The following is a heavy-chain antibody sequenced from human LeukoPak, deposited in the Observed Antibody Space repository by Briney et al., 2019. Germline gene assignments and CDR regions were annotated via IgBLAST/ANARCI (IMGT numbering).Heavy chain of an antibody. CDR2: INPNSGGT. D-gene: IGHD5-12*01. CDR3: ARDSTILRPHNAFDI. Sequence: ASVKVSCKASGYTFTSYYMHWVRQAPGQGLEWMGWINPNSGGTNYAQKFQGRVTMTRDTSISTAYMELSRLRSDDTAVYYCARDSTILRPHNAFDIWGQGTMVTVSS. CDR1: GYTFTSYY. V-gene: IGHV1-2*02. J-gene: IGHJ3*02.